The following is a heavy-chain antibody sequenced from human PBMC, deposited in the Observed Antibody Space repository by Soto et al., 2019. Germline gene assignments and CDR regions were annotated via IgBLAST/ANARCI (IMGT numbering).Heavy chain of an antibody. CDR1: GFTFRSYW. J-gene: IGHJ4*02. D-gene: IGHD3-22*01. CDR2: INGDGSTT. CDR3: SRQLYDGSVKPFDN. V-gene: IGHV3-74*01. Sequence: EVQLVESGGGLVQPGGSLRLSCAASGFTFRSYWMHWVRQAPGKGLEWVLGINGDGSTTTYADSVKGRFIISRDNAKNMLYMQMDSLTAENTAVYYCSRQLYDGSVKPFDNWGQGPRATVSS.